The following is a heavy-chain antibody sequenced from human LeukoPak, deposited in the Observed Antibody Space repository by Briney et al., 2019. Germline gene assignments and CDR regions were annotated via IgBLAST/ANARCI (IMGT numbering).Heavy chain of an antibody. J-gene: IGHJ1*01. CDR1: GFTFSSYG. D-gene: IGHD3-22*01. Sequence: GGSLRLSCAASGFTFSSYGMHWVRQAPGKGLEWVAVIWYDGSNKYYADSVKGRITISRDNSKDTLYLQMNSLRAEDTAVYYCASGGDTDSRYFKYWGQGTLVTVSS. V-gene: IGHV3-30*19. CDR2: IWYDGSNK. CDR3: ASGGDTDSRYFKY.